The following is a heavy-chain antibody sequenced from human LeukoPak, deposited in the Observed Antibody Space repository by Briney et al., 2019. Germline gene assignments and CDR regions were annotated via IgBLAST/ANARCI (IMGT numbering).Heavy chain of an antibody. CDR1: GSTFSDYA. CDR2: ISDSGSKT. J-gene: IGHJ4*02. D-gene: IGHD3-10*01. V-gene: IGHV3-23*01. Sequence: GASLRLSCAASGSTFSDYAMTWVRQAPGKGLEWVSGISDSGSKTYYADSVQGRFTISRDNSKNSLFLQMNSLRAEDTAVYYCGKEEFGELVIGYWGQGILVTVTS. CDR3: GKEEFGELVIGY.